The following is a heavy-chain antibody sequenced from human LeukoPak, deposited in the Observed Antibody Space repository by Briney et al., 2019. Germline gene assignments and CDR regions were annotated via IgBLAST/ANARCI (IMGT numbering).Heavy chain of an antibody. Sequence: ASVTVSFTASGYTFTIYAMHWVRQAPGQRLEWMGWINAGNGNTKYSQKFQGRVTMTRDTSTSTVYMELSSLRSEDTAVYYCARDQGDYYDSSGYLDYWGQGTLVTVSS. CDR2: INAGNGNT. J-gene: IGHJ4*02. CDR3: ARDQGDYYDSSGYLDY. V-gene: IGHV1-3*01. CDR1: GYTFTIYA. D-gene: IGHD3-22*01.